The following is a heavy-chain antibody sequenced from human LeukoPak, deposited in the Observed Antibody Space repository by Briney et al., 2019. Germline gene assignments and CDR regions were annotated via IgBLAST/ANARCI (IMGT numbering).Heavy chain of an antibody. D-gene: IGHD6-13*01. J-gene: IGHJ4*02. CDR3: AKSGRVGGGIAAAGIDY. CDR2: ISGSAAGT. V-gene: IGHV3-23*01. Sequence: PGGSLRLSCVASGFTFSTYAMNWVRQAPGKGLEWVSAISGSAAGTYFADSVRGRFTISRDNSKNTVYLQMNSLRAEDTAVYYCAKSGRVGGGIAAAGIDYWGQGTLVTVSS. CDR1: GFTFSTYA.